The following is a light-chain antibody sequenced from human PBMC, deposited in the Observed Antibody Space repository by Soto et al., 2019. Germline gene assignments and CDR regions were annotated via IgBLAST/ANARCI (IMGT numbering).Light chain of an antibody. V-gene: IGKV1-16*01. Sequence: DIQMTQSPSSLSASVGDRVTITCRASQGMSKYLAWFQQKPGIAPKSLIYAASTLQSGVPSRFSGSGSGTDFTLTISSLQPEDFATYYCQQYNTYPLTFGGGTKVEI. J-gene: IGKJ4*01. CDR1: QGMSKY. CDR2: AAS. CDR3: QQYNTYPLT.